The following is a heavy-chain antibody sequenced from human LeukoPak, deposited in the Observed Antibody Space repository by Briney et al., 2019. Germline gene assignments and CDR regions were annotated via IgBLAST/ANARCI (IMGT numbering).Heavy chain of an antibody. CDR2: ISSSSSYI. J-gene: IGHJ4*02. V-gene: IGHV3-21*01. CDR1: GFTFSNYN. Sequence: KPGGSLRLSCAASGFTFSNYNMNWVRRAPGKGLELVSSISSSSSYIYYADSVKGRFTISRDNANNSLYLQMNSLRAEDTTVYYCARGDSGGMDYWGQGTLVTVSS. CDR3: ARGDSGGMDY. D-gene: IGHD3-16*01.